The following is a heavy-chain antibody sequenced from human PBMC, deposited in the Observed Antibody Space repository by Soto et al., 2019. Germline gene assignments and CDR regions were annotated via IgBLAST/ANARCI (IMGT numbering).Heavy chain of an antibody. CDR3: AKDWFDY. CDR1: GFTFNNYA. Sequence: EVPLLESGGGLVQPGGSLRLSCAASGFTFNNYAMTWVRQAPGKGLEWVSTVLTSGATYYADSVRGRFTISRDNSKSTLYLQMNSLRVDDTAEYYCAKDWFDYWGQGTLVTVSS. J-gene: IGHJ5*01. V-gene: IGHV3-23*01. CDR2: VLTSGAT.